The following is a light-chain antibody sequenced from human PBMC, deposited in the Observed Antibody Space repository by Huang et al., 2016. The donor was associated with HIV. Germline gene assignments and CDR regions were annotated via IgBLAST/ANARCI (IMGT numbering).Light chain of an antibody. Sequence: DIPITQSPSSRSASVGDTVIITCRASQNIKRYLNWYQQEPGKAPKLLISAASNLQSGVPSTFSGSGSGTDFTLTINSLQPEDSATYYCQQSARTPRTFGQGTKLEI. V-gene: IGKV1-39*01. CDR1: QNIKRY. J-gene: IGKJ2*01. CDR3: QQSARTPRT. CDR2: AAS.